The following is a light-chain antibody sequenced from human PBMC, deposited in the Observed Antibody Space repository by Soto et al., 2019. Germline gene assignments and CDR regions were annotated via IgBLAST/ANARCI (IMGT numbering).Light chain of an antibody. CDR2: KAS. Sequence: DIQMTQSPSSLSASVGDSVTITCRASQGIRSWLAWYQQKPEKAPEILIYKASSLESGVPSRFSGSGSGTEFTLTISSLEPEDFAVYYCQERTGWPPWTFGQGTKVDNK. V-gene: IGKV1-5*03. CDR1: QGIRSW. CDR3: QERTGWPPWT. J-gene: IGKJ1*01.